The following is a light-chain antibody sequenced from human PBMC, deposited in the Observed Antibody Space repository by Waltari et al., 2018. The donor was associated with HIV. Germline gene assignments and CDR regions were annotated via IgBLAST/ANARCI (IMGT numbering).Light chain of an antibody. CDR2: DAA. J-gene: IGKJ4*01. V-gene: IGKV3-11*01. Sequence: EILLTQSPATLSLSPGERATLSCRATQSVSTYLALYQQRPRQAPRLLIYDAASRGTASLARFSGGGSGTEFTLTISSLEPADFAVYYCQQRSDWRRSTFGGGTKVEIK. CDR3: QQRSDWRRST. CDR1: QSVSTY.